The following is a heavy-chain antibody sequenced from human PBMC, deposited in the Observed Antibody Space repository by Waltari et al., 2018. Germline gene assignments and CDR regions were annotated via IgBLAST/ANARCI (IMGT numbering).Heavy chain of an antibody. Sequence: QVQLQQWGAGLLKPSETLSLTCAVYGGSFSGYYWSWIRPPPGKGLEGIGEINHSGSTNYNPALKSRATISVDTSKNQFSLKLSSVTAADTAVYYCARAPDSSSWYTAAGYYGMDVWGQGTTVTVSS. CDR1: GGSFSGYY. J-gene: IGHJ6*02. CDR3: ARAPDSSSWYTAAGYYGMDV. V-gene: IGHV4-34*01. D-gene: IGHD6-13*01. CDR2: INHSGST.